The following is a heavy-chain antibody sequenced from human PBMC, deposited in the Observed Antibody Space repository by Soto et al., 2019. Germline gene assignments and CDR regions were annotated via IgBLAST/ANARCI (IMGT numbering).Heavy chain of an antibody. CDR3: ARCTTILRGVISSYGMDV. D-gene: IGHD3-10*01. CDR1: AFTFSSYE. J-gene: IGHJ6*02. CDR2: INSVGGTI. V-gene: IGHV3-48*03. Sequence: EVQLVESGGGLVQPGGSLRLSCAASAFTFSSYEMNWVRQAPGKGLEWLSYINSVGGTIYYADSVKSRFTISRDNAKNSLFLQMNSLRAEDTAVYYCARCTTILRGVISSYGMDVWGQGTTVTVSS.